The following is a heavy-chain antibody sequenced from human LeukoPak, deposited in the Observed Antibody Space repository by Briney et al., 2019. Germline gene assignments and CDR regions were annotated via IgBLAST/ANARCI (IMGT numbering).Heavy chain of an antibody. CDR1: GFTFSSYS. D-gene: IGHD2-15*01. CDR3: AREMGSYYMDV. V-gene: IGHV3-21*01. J-gene: IGHJ6*03. CDR2: ISSGSSYI. Sequence: GGSLRLSCAASGFTFSSYSMNWVRQAPGKGLEWVSSISSGSSYIYYADSVKGRFTISRDNAKNSLYLQMNSLRAEDTAVYYCAREMGSYYMDVWGKGTTVTVSS.